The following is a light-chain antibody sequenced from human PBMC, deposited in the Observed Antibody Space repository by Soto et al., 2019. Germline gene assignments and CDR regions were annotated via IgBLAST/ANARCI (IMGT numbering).Light chain of an antibody. Sequence: IVMTQSPFTVSVSPGERATLSCRASQNVLSNLAWYQQKPGQSPRLLIYGASARATGIPARFSGSGSGTEFTLTISSLQSEDFALYYCQQYNNWPITFGQGTRLEI. V-gene: IGKV3-15*01. CDR2: GAS. CDR3: QQYNNWPIT. CDR1: QNVLSN. J-gene: IGKJ5*01.